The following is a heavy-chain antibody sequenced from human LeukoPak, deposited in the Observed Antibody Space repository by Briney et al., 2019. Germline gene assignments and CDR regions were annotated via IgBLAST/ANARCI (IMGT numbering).Heavy chain of an antibody. CDR1: GFTFSSYA. Sequence: GGSLRLSCAASGFTFSSYAMSWVRQAPGKGLEWVSAISGSGGSTYYADSVKGRFTISRDNSKNTLYLQMNSLRAEDTAVYYCAKDTEKGDYYYYMDVWGKGTTVTVSS. V-gene: IGHV3-23*01. J-gene: IGHJ6*03. D-gene: IGHD3-16*01. CDR3: AKDTEKGDYYYYMDV. CDR2: ISGSGGST.